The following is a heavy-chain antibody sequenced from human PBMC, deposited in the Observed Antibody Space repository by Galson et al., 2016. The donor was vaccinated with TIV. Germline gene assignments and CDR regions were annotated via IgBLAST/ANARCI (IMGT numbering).Heavy chain of an antibody. D-gene: IGHD6-13*01. CDR3: ARDSPYSGSWSFFDF. CDR2: INPNTGDT. J-gene: IGHJ4*02. Sequence: SVKVSCKASGYAFIGYYIHWVRQAPGQGLEWMGWINPNTGDTNYVPKFQGRVTMTRDTSISTAYMELSRLRSDDTAVYYCARDSPYSGSWSFFDFWGQGTLVTVSS. CDR1: GYAFIGYY. V-gene: IGHV1-2*02.